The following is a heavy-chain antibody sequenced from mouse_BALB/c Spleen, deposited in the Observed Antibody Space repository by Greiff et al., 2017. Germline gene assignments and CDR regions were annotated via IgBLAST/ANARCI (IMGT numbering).Heavy chain of an antibody. CDR1: GFTFSSYG. CDR3: ARATTGTAWFAY. D-gene: IGHD4-1*02. CDR2: ISSGGSYT. J-gene: IGHJ3*01. V-gene: IGHV5-6*01. Sequence: EVHLVESGGGLVKPGGSLKLSCAASGFTFSSYGMSWVRQTPDKRLEWVATISSGGSYTYYPDSVKGRFTISRDNAKNTLYLQMSSLKSEDTAMYYCARATTGTAWFAYWGQGTLVTVSA.